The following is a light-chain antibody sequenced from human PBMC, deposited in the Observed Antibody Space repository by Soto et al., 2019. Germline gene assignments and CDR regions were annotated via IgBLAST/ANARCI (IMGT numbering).Light chain of an antibody. V-gene: IGKV3-15*01. CDR2: GAS. CDR1: QGVSSN. CDR3: QQYSSSRT. J-gene: IGKJ1*01. Sequence: EIVMTQSPATLSVSPGERATLSCRASQGVSSNLAWYQQKPGQAPRLLIYGASTRATGIPARFSGSGSGTDFTLTITRLEPEDFAVYYCQQYSSSRTFGQGTKVDIK.